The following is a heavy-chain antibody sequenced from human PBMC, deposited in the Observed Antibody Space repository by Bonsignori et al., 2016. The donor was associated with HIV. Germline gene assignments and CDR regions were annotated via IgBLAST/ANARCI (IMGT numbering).Heavy chain of an antibody. V-gene: IGHV4-34*01. Sequence: SETLSLTCVVSGGSFSGYYWSWIRQPPGKGLEWIGEINHSGSTNYNPSLKSRVTISVDTSKNQFFLKLSSVTAADTAMYYCARGGLDVWGKGTTVTVSS. CDR2: INHSGST. J-gene: IGHJ6*04. CDR3: ARGGLDV. CDR1: GGSFSGYY.